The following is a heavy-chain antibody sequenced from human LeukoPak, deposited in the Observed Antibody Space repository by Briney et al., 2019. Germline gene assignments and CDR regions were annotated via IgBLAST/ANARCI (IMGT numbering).Heavy chain of an antibody. J-gene: IGHJ4*02. V-gene: IGHV3-23*01. Sequence: GGSLRLSCAASGFTFSSYAMSWVRQAPGKGLEWVSAISGSGGNSYYADSVRGRSTISRDNSENTLYLQMNSLRAEDTAVYYCAKERYCSGGSCYSDYWGQGTLVTVSS. D-gene: IGHD2-15*01. CDR1: GFTFSSYA. CDR3: AKERYCSGGSCYSDY. CDR2: ISGSGGNS.